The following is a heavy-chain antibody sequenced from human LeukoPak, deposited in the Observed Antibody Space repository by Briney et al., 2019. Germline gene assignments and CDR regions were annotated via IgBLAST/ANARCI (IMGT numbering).Heavy chain of an antibody. J-gene: IGHJ4*02. CDR2: ICAYNGDT. CDR3: ARGARGNFDY. V-gene: IGHV1-18*01. CDR1: GYTFTSYG. Sequence: VASVKVSCKGSGYTFTSYGIRWVRQAPVQGLEWMGCICAYNGDTNYAQKLQGTVTMTTDTSTSTAYTDLTGLRSDDTAVYYWARGARGNFDYWGQGTLVTASS.